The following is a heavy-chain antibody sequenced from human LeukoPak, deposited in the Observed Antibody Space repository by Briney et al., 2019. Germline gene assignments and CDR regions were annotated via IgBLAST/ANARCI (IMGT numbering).Heavy chain of an antibody. Sequence: PSETLSLTCTVSGGSISSSSYSWGWIRQPPGKGLEWIGSIYYSGSTYYNPSLKSRVTISVDTSKNQFSLKLSSVTAADTAVYYCARVGNWYSTKNDWGQGTLVTVSS. CDR2: IYYSGST. J-gene: IGHJ4*02. D-gene: IGHD6-13*01. CDR3: ARVGNWYSTKND. CDR1: GGSISSSSYS. V-gene: IGHV4-39*07.